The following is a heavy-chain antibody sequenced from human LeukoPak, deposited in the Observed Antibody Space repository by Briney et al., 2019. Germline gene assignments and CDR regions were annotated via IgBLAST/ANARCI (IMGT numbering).Heavy chain of an antibody. J-gene: IGHJ3*02. CDR3: ARVRDSSGYLDAFDI. CDR1: GGSFSGYY. V-gene: IGHV4-34*01. D-gene: IGHD3-22*01. Sequence: SETLSLTCAVYGGSFSGYYWSWIRQPPGKGLEWIGEINHSGSTNYNPSLKSRVTISVDTSKNRFSLKLSSVTAADTAVYYCARVRDSSGYLDAFDIWGQGTMVTVSS. CDR2: INHSGST.